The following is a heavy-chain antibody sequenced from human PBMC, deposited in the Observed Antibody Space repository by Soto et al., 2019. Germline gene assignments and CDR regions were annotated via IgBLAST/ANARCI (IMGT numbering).Heavy chain of an antibody. CDR2: IWYDGSNK. J-gene: IGHJ6*02. Sequence: GGSLRLSCAASGFTFSSYGMHWVRQAPGKGLEWVAVIWYDGSNKYYADSVKGRFTISRDNSKNTLYLQMNSLRAEDTAVYYCARDLFHGPPRGVTPYYYYGMDVWGQGTTVTVSS. CDR1: GFTFSSYG. V-gene: IGHV3-33*01. CDR3: ARDLFHGPPRGVTPYYYYGMDV. D-gene: IGHD3-10*01.